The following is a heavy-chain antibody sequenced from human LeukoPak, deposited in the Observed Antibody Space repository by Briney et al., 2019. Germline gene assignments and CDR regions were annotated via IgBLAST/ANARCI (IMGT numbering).Heavy chain of an antibody. Sequence: GASVKVSCKASGGTFSSYAISWVRQAPGQGLEWMGGIIPIFGTANYAQKFQGRVTITADESTSTAYMELSSLRSEDTAVYYCARDRGVGIAAAGQTYYHYYGMDVWGKGTTVTVSS. J-gene: IGHJ6*04. V-gene: IGHV1-69*13. CDR3: ARDRGVGIAAAGQTYYHYYGMDV. CDR1: GGTFSSYA. D-gene: IGHD6-13*01. CDR2: IIPIFGTA.